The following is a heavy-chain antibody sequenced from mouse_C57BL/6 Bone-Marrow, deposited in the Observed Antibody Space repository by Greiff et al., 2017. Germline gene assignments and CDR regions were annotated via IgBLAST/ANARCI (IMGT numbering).Heavy chain of an antibody. CDR3: ARGNWQGAMDY. Sequence: VQLQQSGAELARPGASVKLSCKASGYTFTSYGISWVKQRPGQGLEWIGEIYPRSGNTYYNEKFKGKATLTADKSSSTAYMELRSLTSEDSAVYFCARGNWQGAMDYWGQGTSVTVSS. J-gene: IGHJ4*01. V-gene: IGHV1-81*01. CDR2: IYPRSGNT. D-gene: IGHD4-1*02. CDR1: GYTFTSYG.